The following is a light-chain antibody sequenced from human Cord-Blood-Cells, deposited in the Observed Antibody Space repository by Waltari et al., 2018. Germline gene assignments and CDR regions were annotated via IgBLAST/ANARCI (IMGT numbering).Light chain of an antibody. CDR3: QSYDSSLSGSV. CDR1: SSNIGAGYA. J-gene: IGLJ3*02. V-gene: IGLV1-40*01. CDR2: GNS. Sequence: QSVLTQPPSVSGAPGQRVTTSCPGSSSNIGAGYAVPWYQQLPGTAPKLLIYGNSNRPSGVPDRFSGSKSGTSASLTITGLQAEDEADYYCQSYDSSLSGSVFGGGTKLTVL.